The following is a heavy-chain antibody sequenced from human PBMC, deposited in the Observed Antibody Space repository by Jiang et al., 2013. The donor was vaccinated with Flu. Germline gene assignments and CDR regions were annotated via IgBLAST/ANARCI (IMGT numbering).Heavy chain of an antibody. CDR2: ISSSGTT. D-gene: IGHD4-23*01. CDR3: ARLMPTRTTVVTPTSES. Sequence: RLLKPSETLSLTCTVSGASIIDNDFFWGWIRQPPEKTLEWIGSISSSGTTYYMSSLESRLTMSVDTSKNQFSLNLNSVTTADTAVYYCARLMPTRTTVVTPTSESWGQGTLVIVSS. CDR1: GASIIDNDFF. V-gene: IGHV4-39*01. J-gene: IGHJ5*02.